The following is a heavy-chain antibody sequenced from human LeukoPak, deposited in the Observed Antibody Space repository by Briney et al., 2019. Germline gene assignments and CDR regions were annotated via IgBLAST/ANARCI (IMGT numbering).Heavy chain of an antibody. CDR3: ARGKAIFGVVPYYYYMDV. Sequence: PSETLSLTCAVYGGSFSGYCWNWIRQSPGKGLEWIGEINHRGSTNYDPSLKSRVTISVDTSKNQFSLKLSSVTAADTAVYYCARGKAIFGVVPYYYYMDVWGKGTTVTVSS. D-gene: IGHD3-3*01. CDR2: INHRGST. V-gene: IGHV4-34*01. CDR1: GGSFSGYC. J-gene: IGHJ6*03.